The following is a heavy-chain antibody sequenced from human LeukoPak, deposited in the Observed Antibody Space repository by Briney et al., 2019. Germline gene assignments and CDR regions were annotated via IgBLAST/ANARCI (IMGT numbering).Heavy chain of an antibody. Sequence: ASVKVSCKASGYTFTSYDINWVRQATGQGLEWMGWMNPNSGNTGYAQKFQGRVTMTRNTSISTAYMELSSLRSEDTAVYYCARDRRSIAAYYYMDVWGKGTTVTVSS. V-gene: IGHV1-8*01. J-gene: IGHJ6*03. CDR3: ARDRRSIAAYYYMDV. CDR2: MNPNSGNT. CDR1: GYTFTSYD. D-gene: IGHD6-6*01.